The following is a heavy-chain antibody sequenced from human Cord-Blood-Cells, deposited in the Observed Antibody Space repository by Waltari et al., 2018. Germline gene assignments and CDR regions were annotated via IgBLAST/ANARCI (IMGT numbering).Heavy chain of an antibody. CDR3: ARLRGYCSGGSCYSYYYYGMDV. D-gene: IGHD2-15*01. CDR2: INHSGST. CDR1: GGSFSGYY. J-gene: IGHJ6*02. Sequence: QVQLQQWGAGLLKPSETLSLTCAVYGGSFSGYYWSWIRQPPGKGLERIGEINHSGSTNYNPSLKSRVTISVDTSKNQFSLKLSSVTAADTAVYYCARLRGYCSGGSCYSYYYYGMDVWGQGP. V-gene: IGHV4-34*01.